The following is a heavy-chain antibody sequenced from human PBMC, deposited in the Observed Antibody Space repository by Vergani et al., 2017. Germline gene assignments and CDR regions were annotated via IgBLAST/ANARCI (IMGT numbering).Heavy chain of an antibody. Sequence: QLQLQESGPGLVKPSETLSLICIVSGDSISSSSYYWGWIRQPPGKGLEWIGSIYYSGSTYYNPSLKSRVTISVDTSKNQFSLELTSVTAADTAVYYCARHISQVGVVTTFDYWDQGTLISVS. CDR3: ARHISQVGVVTTFDY. J-gene: IGHJ4*02. CDR2: IYYSGST. CDR1: GDSISSSSYY. V-gene: IGHV4-39*01. D-gene: IGHD3-3*01.